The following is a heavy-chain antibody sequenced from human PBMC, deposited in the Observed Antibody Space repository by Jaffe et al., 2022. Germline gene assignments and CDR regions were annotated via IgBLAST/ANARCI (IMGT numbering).Heavy chain of an antibody. J-gene: IGHJ5*02. CDR1: GYSISSGYY. CDR3: ARQGGNWFDP. V-gene: IGHV4-38-2*01. Sequence: QVQLQESGPGLVKPSETLSLTCAVSGYSISSGYYWGWIRQPPGKGLEWIGSIYHSGSTYYNPSLKSRVTISVDTSKNQFSLKLSSVTAADTAVYYCARQGGNWFDPWGQGTLVTVSS. CDR2: IYHSGST. D-gene: IGHD3-16*01.